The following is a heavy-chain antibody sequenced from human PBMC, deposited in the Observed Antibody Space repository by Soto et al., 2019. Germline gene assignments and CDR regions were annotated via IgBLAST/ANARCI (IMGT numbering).Heavy chain of an antibody. J-gene: IGHJ4*02. D-gene: IGHD3-3*01. CDR1: GFTFSNYV. CDR3: ARALDFWSAYFDY. Sequence: GGSLRLSCAASGFTFSNYVMTWVRQPPGKGLEWVSAMDMNSSGGDTYYADSVKGRFTISRDNAKNSLYLQMNGLRTEDTAVYYCARALDFWSAYFDYWGQGS. V-gene: IGHV3-23*01. CDR2: MDMNSSGGDT.